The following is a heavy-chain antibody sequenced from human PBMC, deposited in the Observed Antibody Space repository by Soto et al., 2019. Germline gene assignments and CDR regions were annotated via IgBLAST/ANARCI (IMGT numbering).Heavy chain of an antibody. CDR3: ARAPSWWYFDL. J-gene: IGHJ2*01. V-gene: IGHV1-3*01. CDR2: INAGNGNT. Sequence: ASVKVSCKASGYTFTSYAMHWVRQAPGQRLEWMRWINAGNGNTKYSQKFQGRVTITRDTSASTDYMELSSLRSEDTAVYYCARAPSWWYFDLWGRGTLVTVSS. CDR1: GYTFTSYA.